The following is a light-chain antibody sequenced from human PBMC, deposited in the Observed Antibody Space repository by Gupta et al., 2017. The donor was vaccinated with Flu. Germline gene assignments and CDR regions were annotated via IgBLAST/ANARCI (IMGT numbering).Light chain of an antibody. CDR1: QSVSSN. J-gene: IGKJ1*01. Sequence: EMVMTQSLALLSMSPGERSTLSCRASQSVSSNVDWYQQKPGQAPRLLIYSASTRATGIPVRFSGGGSGTEFTLTISSLQSEDFAIYYCQQYSNWPRTFGQGTKVEIK. V-gene: IGKV3-15*01. CDR3: QQYSNWPRT. CDR2: SAS.